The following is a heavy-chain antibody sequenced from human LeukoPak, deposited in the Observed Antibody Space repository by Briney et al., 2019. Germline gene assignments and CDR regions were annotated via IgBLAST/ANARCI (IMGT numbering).Heavy chain of an antibody. V-gene: IGHV1-2*02. D-gene: IGHD6-13*01. Sequence: ASVKVSCKASGYTFTGYYMHWVRQAPGQGLGWMGWINPNGGGANYAQKFQGMVTLTRDTSINTVYMELSRLTSDDTAVYYCARGPQEQHLTSFDYWGQGTLVTVSS. CDR1: GYTFTGYY. J-gene: IGHJ4*02. CDR3: ARGPQEQHLTSFDY. CDR2: INPNGGGA.